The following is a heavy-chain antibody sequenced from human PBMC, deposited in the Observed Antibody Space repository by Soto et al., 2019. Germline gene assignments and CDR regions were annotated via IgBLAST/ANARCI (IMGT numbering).Heavy chain of an antibody. J-gene: IGHJ4*02. CDR3: ARYGPMTTVDY. CDR2: IWYDGSNK. D-gene: IGHD4-17*01. V-gene: IGHV3-33*01. CDR1: GFTFSSYG. Sequence: QVQLVESGGGVVQPGRSLRLSCAASGFTFSSYGMHWVRQAPGKGLEWVAVIWYDGSNKYYADSVKGRFTISRDNSKNTLYLQMNSLRAEDTAVYYCARYGPMTTVDYWGQGTLVTVSS.